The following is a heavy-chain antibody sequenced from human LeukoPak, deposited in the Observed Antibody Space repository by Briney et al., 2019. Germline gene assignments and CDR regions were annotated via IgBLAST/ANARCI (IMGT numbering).Heavy chain of an antibody. CDR2: ISYDGSNE. V-gene: IGHV3-30*03. CDR1: GFPFNSYG. D-gene: IGHD4-17*01. Sequence: PGRSLRLSCAASGFPFNSYGMHWVRQAPGEGLEWVAVISYDGSNEYYADSVKGRFTISRDNSKNTMDLQMNSLRAEDTAVYYCAREAVTRNYFDYWGQGTLVTVSS. CDR3: AREAVTRNYFDY. J-gene: IGHJ4*02.